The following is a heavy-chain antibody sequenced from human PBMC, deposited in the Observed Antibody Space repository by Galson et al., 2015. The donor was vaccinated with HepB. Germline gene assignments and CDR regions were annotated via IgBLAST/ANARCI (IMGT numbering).Heavy chain of an antibody. V-gene: IGHV5-10-1*01. CDR1: GYIFTSYW. Sequence: QSGAEVKKPGESLRISCKGSGYIFTSYWIGWVRQMPGKGLEWMGRIDPSDSYTNYSPSFQGHVTISADKSISTAYLRWSSLRASDTAMYYCARGWGRSRWDFDYWGQGTLVTVSS. J-gene: IGHJ4*02. CDR2: IDPSDSYT. CDR3: ARGWGRSRWDFDY. D-gene: IGHD6-13*01.